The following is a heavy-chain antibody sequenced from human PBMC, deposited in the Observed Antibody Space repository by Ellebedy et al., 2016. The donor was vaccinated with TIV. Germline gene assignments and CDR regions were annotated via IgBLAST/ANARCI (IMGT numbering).Heavy chain of an antibody. CDR2: IYFSGST. CDR3: TNDRGAVDSFAV. CDR1: GGSISGSTYY. V-gene: IGHV4-39*01. J-gene: IGHJ3*01. D-gene: IGHD3-10*02. Sequence: SETLSLTXTVSGGSISGSTYYWGWIRQPPGKGLVWIGSIYFSGSTYYNPSLKSRVTISLATSKNQFSLKLSSVTAADTALYYCTNDRGAVDSFAVWGQGTVVTVSS.